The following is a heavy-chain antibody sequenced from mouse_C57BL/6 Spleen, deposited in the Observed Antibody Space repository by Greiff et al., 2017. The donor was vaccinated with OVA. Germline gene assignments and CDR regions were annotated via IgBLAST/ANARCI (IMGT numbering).Heavy chain of an antibody. J-gene: IGHJ4*01. D-gene: IGHD2-5*01. V-gene: IGHV3-6*01. CDR1: GYSITSGYY. CDR3: ARGSNHYAMDY. Sequence: EVKLMESGPGLVKPSQSLSLTCSVTGYSITSGYYWNWIRQFPGNKLEWMGYISYDGSNNYNPSLKNRISITRDTSKNQFFLKLNSVTTEDTATYYCARGSNHYAMDYWGQGTSVTVSS. CDR2: ISYDGSN.